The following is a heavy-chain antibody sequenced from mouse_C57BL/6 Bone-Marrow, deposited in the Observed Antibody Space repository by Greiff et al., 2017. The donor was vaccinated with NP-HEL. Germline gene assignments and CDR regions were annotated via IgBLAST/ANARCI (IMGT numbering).Heavy chain of an antibody. Sequence: EVQLVESGGGLVQPKGSLKLSCAASGFTFNTYAMHWVRQAPGKGLEWVARIRSKSSNYATYYADSVKDRFTISSDDSQSMLYLQMNNLKTEDTAMYYCAVSSGYAMDYWGQGTSVTVSS. CDR2: IRSKSSNYAT. CDR3: AVSSGYAMDY. V-gene: IGHV10-3*01. D-gene: IGHD6-1*01. J-gene: IGHJ4*01. CDR1: GFTFNTYA.